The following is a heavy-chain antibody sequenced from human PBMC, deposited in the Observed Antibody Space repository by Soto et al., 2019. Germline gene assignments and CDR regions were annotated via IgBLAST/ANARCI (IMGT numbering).Heavy chain of an antibody. CDR3: AKDGVFSGYDFDY. CDR1: GFSFRSYA. Sequence: GGSLRLSCAASGFSFRSYAMTWVRQAPGKGLVWVSLINDSGSSTSYADSVKGRFSISRDNSKNTLYLQMNSLRAEDTAVYYCAKDGVFSGYDFDYWGQGTLVTVSS. J-gene: IGHJ4*02. D-gene: IGHD5-12*01. CDR2: INDSGSST. V-gene: IGHV3-23*01.